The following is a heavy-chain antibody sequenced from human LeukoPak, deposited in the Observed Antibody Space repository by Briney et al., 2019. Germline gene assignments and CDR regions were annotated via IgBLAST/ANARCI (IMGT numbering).Heavy chain of an antibody. J-gene: IGHJ3*02. CDR1: GFTFSSYA. V-gene: IGHV3-23*01. CDR3: AKEALLWFGRRGAFDI. Sequence: TGGSLRLSCAASGFTFSSYAMSWVRQAPGKGLEWVSAISGSGGSTYYADSVKDRFTISRDNSKNTLYLQMNSLRAEDTAVYYCAKEALLWFGRRGAFDIWGQGTMVTVSS. D-gene: IGHD3-10*01. CDR2: ISGSGGST.